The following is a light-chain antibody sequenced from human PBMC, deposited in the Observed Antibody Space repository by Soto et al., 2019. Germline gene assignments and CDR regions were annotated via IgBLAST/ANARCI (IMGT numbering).Light chain of an antibody. Sequence: EIVLTQSPATLSVSPGERATLSCRASQSVSSNLAWYQQKPGQAPRLLIYGASTRATGIPARFSGSGSGTEFTLTISSLQPEDFATYYCQQYDSYSLTFGGGTKVDIK. CDR3: QQYDSYSLT. J-gene: IGKJ4*01. CDR1: QSVSSN. V-gene: IGKV3D-15*01. CDR2: GAS.